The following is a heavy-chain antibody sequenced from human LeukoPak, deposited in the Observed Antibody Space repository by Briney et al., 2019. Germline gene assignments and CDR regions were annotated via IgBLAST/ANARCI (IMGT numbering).Heavy chain of an antibody. CDR2: IYHSGST. J-gene: IGHJ5*02. Sequence: PSETLSLTCTVSGYSISSGYYWGWIRQPPGKGLEWIGSIYHSGSTYYNPSLKSRVTISVDTSKNQFSLKLSSVTAADTAVYYCARGRHRVTNWFDPWGQGTLVTVSS. V-gene: IGHV4-38-2*02. CDR1: GYSISSGYY. CDR3: ARGRHRVTNWFDP. D-gene: IGHD4-23*01.